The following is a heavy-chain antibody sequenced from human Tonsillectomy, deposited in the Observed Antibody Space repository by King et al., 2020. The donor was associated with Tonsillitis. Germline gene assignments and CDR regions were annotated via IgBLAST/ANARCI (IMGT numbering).Heavy chain of an antibody. CDR1: GFSLSTSGMC. V-gene: IGHV2-70*11. CDR2: IDWDDDK. CDR3: ARTTYYYDRSGYFLFDY. Sequence: VTLKESGPALVKPTQTLTLTCTFSGFSLSTSGMCVSWIRQPPGKALEWLARIDWDDDKYYITSLKTRLTISKDTSKNQVVLTMTNMDPVDTATYYCARTTYYYDRSGYFLFDYWGQGTLVTVSS. J-gene: IGHJ4*02. D-gene: IGHD3-22*01.